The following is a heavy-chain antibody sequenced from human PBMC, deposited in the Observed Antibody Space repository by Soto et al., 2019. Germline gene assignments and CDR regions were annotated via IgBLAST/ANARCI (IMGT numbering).Heavy chain of an antibody. D-gene: IGHD3-16*02. V-gene: IGHV3-30-3*01. CDR2: ISYDGSNK. Sequence: GGSLRLSCAASGFTFSSYAMHWVRQAPGKGLEWVAVISYDGSNKYYADSVKGRFTISRDNSKNTLYLQMNSLRAEDTAVYYCARSDRMITFGGVIVMDPFDYWGQGTLVTVSS. J-gene: IGHJ4*02. CDR3: ARSDRMITFGGVIVMDPFDY. CDR1: GFTFSSYA.